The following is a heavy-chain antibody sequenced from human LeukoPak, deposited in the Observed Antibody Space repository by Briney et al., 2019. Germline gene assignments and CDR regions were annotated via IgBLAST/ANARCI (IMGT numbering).Heavy chain of an antibody. D-gene: IGHD6-13*01. V-gene: IGHV1-69*05. CDR3: ARGAPLNSSSWYNWFDP. J-gene: IGHJ5*02. CDR2: IIPIFGTA. Sequence: SVKVSCKASGGTFSSYAISWVRQAPGQGLEWMGGIIPIFGTANYAQKFQGRVTITTDESTSTAYMELSSLRSEDTAVYYCARGAPLNSSSWYNWFDPWGQGTLVTVYS. CDR1: GGTFSSYA.